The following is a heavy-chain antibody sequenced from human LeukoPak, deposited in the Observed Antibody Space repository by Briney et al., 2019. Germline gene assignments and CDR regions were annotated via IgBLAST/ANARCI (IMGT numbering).Heavy chain of an antibody. CDR2: ISSGTTNTI. CDR1: GFTFSSYS. V-gene: IGHV3-48*04. CDR3: VRDNPRCCGVVPANIDDY. Sequence: GGSLRLSCATSGFTFSSYSMNWVRLGPGKGLEWVSYISSGTTNTIYYAESVKGRFTISRDNAKNSLYLQMNSLRAEDTAVYYCVRDNPRCCGVVPANIDDYWGQGTLVTVSS. D-gene: IGHD2-15*01. J-gene: IGHJ4*02.